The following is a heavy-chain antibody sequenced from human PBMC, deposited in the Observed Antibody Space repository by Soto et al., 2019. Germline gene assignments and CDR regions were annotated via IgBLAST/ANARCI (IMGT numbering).Heavy chain of an antibody. J-gene: IGHJ6*02. CDR1: GYTFTSYG. Sequence: ASVKVSCKASGYTFTSYGISWVRQAPGQGLEWMGWISAYNGNTNYAQKLQGRVTMTTDTSTSTAYMELRSLRSDDTAVYYCARANYDFWSGLRLYYYYGMDVWGQGTTVTVSS. CDR3: ARANYDFWSGLRLYYYYGMDV. V-gene: IGHV1-18*01. D-gene: IGHD3-3*01. CDR2: ISAYNGNT.